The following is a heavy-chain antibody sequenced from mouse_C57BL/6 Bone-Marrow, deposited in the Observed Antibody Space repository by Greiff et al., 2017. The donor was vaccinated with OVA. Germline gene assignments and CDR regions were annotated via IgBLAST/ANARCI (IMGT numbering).Heavy chain of an antibody. Sequence: QVQLKQSGAELARPGASVKLSCKASGYTFTSYGISWVKQRTGQGLEWIGEIYPRSGNTYYNEKFKGKATLTADKSSSTAYMELRSLTSEDSAVYFCARDENYGNYVPYYFDYWGQGTTLTVSS. CDR1: GYTFTSYG. J-gene: IGHJ2*01. CDR2: IYPRSGNT. V-gene: IGHV1-81*01. CDR3: ARDENYGNYVPYYFDY. D-gene: IGHD2-1*01.